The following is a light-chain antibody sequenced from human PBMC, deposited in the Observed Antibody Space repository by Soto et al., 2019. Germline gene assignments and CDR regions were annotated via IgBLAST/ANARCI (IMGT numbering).Light chain of an antibody. CDR2: AAS. V-gene: IGKV1-39*01. J-gene: IGKJ1*01. CDR3: HQTFSTRSWT. Sequence: DIHMTQSPSSLSASVGHIFTITCRASQSISSYLNWYQHKPAKAPKLLIYAASSLQSGVPSRFSGSGSATDFTLTISTLQPPDFATYYCHQTFSTRSWTFGQGTKVDIK. CDR1: QSISSY.